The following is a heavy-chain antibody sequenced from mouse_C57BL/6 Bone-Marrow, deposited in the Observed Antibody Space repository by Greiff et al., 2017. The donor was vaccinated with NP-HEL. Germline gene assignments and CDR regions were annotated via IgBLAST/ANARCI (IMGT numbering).Heavy chain of an antibody. CDR2: IDPENGDT. CDR3: TTFRARVAY. Sequence: EVQLQQSGAELVRPGASVKLSCTASGFNIKDDYMHWVKQRPEQGLEWIGWIDPENGDTEYASKFQGKATITADTSSNTAYLQLSSLTSEDTAVYCCTTFRARVAYWGRGTRVTVSA. CDR1: GFNIKDDY. J-gene: IGHJ3*01. D-gene: IGHD3-3*01. V-gene: IGHV14-4*01.